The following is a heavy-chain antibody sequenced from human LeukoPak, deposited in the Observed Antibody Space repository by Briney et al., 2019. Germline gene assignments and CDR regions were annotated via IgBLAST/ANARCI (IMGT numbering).Heavy chain of an antibody. J-gene: IGHJ5*02. CDR3: ATGYYEPFAT. CDR1: GASVSSYY. V-gene: IGHV4-59*02. D-gene: IGHD3-3*01. Sequence: SETLSLTCTFSGASVSSYYWDWLRQTPGKGLEWIGYIFDTGKTDSNPSLKSRVSISLGPANKQFSLRLRSVTAADSAVYYCATGYYEPFATWGPGILVTVSS. CDR2: IFDTGKT.